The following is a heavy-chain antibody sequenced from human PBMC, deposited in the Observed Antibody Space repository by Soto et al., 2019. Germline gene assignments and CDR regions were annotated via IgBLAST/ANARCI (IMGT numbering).Heavy chain of an antibody. CDR1: GFTFSSYG. CDR2: ISYDGSNK. V-gene: IGHV3-30*18. CDR3: AKDTIDNHYYYYGMDV. J-gene: IGHJ6*02. Sequence: PGGSLRLSCAASGFTFSSYGMHWVRQAPGKGLEWVAVISYDGSNKYYADSVKGRFTISRDNSKNTLYLQMNSLRAEDTAVYYCAKDTIDNHYYYYGMDVWGQGTTVTVSS. D-gene: IGHD3-9*01.